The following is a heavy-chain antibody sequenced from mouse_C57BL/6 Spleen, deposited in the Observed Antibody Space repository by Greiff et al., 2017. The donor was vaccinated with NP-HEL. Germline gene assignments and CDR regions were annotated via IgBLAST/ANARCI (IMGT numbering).Heavy chain of an antibody. J-gene: IGHJ2*01. CDR1: GYTFTDYY. D-gene: IGHD2-4*01. CDR3: ARLYDYEGGHYFDY. CDR2: INPNNGGT. Sequence: EVQLVESGPELVKPGASVKISCKASGYTFTDYYMNWVKQSHGKSLEWIGDINPNNGGTSYNQKFKGKATLTVDKSSSTAYMELRSLTSEDSAVYYCARLYDYEGGHYFDYWGQGTTLTVSS. V-gene: IGHV1-26*01.